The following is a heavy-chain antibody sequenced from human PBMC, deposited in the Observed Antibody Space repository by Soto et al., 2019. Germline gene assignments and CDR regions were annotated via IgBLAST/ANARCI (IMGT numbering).Heavy chain of an antibody. Sequence: GGSLRLSCATSGFSFSDFEMHWVRQAPGKGLEWVSYISSGGTTKYYADSVKGRFTISRDNAKNSLFLQMNSLRAEDTAVYYCAREYYDILTGLYLNWFERWGQGTLVTVSS. D-gene: IGHD3-9*01. CDR1: GFSFSDFE. CDR2: ISSGGTTK. CDR3: AREYYDILTGLYLNWFER. J-gene: IGHJ5*02. V-gene: IGHV3-48*03.